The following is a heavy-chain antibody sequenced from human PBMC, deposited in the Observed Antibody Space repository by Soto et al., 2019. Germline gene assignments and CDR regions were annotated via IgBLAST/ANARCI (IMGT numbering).Heavy chain of an antibody. Sequence: ETLSLTCTVSGGSISSYYWSWIRQPPGKGLEWIGYIYYSGSTYYNPSLKSRVTISVDTSKNQFSLKLSSVTAADTAVYYCAKGGSGSYSNAFDIWGQGTMVTVSS. CDR1: GGSISSYY. CDR3: AKGGSGSYSNAFDI. V-gene: IGHV4-59*04. J-gene: IGHJ3*02. D-gene: IGHD3-10*01. CDR2: IYYSGST.